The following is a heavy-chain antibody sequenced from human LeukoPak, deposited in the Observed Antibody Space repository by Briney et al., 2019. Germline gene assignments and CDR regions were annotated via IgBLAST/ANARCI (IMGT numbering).Heavy chain of an antibody. J-gene: IGHJ4*02. CDR2: IYYSGST. Sequence: SETLSLTCTVSGGSISSSSYYWGWIRQPPGKGLEWIGSIYYSGSTYYNPSLKSRVTISVDTSKNQFSLKLSSVTAADTAVYYCARPLRYFDWLSWGYWGQGTLVTVSS. CDR3: ARPLRYFDWLSWGY. V-gene: IGHV4-39*07. CDR1: GGSISSSSYY. D-gene: IGHD3-9*01.